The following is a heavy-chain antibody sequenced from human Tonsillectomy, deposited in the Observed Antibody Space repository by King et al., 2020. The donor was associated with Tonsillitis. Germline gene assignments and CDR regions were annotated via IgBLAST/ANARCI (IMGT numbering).Heavy chain of an antibody. V-gene: IGHV4-31*03. D-gene: IGHD3-10*01. CDR1: GDSVSSSSYY. Sequence: VQLQESGPGLVKPSQTLSLTCTVSGDSVSSSSYYWSWIRQHPGKGLEWIGYIFLSGGTFDNPSLKSRVTISADTSKNQFSLRLGSVTVADSALYFCVRGRRNYFGSPYFDYWGQGTLVTVSS. CDR2: IFLSGGT. CDR3: VRGRRNYFGSPYFDY. J-gene: IGHJ4*02.